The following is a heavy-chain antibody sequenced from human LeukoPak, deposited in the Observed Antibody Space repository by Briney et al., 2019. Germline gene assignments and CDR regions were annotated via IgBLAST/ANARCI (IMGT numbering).Heavy chain of an antibody. CDR2: INHSGST. CDR1: GGSFSGYY. Sequence: SEALSLTCAVYGGSFSGYYWSWIRQPPGKGLEWIGEINHSGSTNYNPSLKSRVTISVDTSKNQFSLKLSSVTAADTAVYYCARGRYSRRGLYYFDYWGQGTLVTVSS. V-gene: IGHV4-34*01. CDR3: ARGRYSRRGLYYFDY. D-gene: IGHD3-9*01. J-gene: IGHJ4*02.